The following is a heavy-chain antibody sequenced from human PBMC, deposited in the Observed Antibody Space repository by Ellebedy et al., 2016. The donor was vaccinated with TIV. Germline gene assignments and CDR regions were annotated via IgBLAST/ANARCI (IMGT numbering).Heavy chain of an antibody. CDR3: ARAGSYRSGYFTVDY. D-gene: IGHD3-22*01. J-gene: IGHJ4*02. V-gene: IGHV1-2*02. CDR1: GYTFTAYP. Sequence: AASVKVSCKASGYTFTAYPIHWVRQAPGQGLEWVGMVNPARDATNYAQNFQGRVTVTRDTSIGTAFVELSRLTSDDTAIYYCARAGSYRSGYFTVDYWGLGTLVTVSS. CDR2: VNPARDAT.